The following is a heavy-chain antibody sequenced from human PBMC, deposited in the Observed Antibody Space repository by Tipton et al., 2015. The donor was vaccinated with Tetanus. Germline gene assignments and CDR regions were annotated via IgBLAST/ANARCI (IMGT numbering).Heavy chain of an antibody. CDR1: GYTFTGYY. CDR3: ARGASYGPDYYYGMDV. D-gene: IGHD5-18*01. Sequence: QLVQSGAELKKPGASVRVSCKASGYTFTGYYLHWMRQAPGQGLEWLGRIIPSLDTVDFSSKFQGRVTLTADKSTTTAYMEMRSLRSDDTAVYYCARGASYGPDYYYGMDVWGQGTTVTVSS. V-gene: IGHV1-69*10. J-gene: IGHJ6*02. CDR2: IIPSLDTV.